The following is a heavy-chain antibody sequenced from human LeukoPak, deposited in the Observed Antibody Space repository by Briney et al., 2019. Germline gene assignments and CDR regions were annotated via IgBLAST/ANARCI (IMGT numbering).Heavy chain of an antibody. CDR3: AKDPHGLIVATIIGVFDY. V-gene: IGHV3-23*01. CDR1: GFTFSSYA. J-gene: IGHJ4*02. CDR2: ISGSGGST. D-gene: IGHD5-12*01. Sequence: QAGGSLRLSCAASGFTFSSYAMSWVRQAPGKGLEWVSAISGSGGSTYYADSVKGRFTISRDNSKNTLYLQMNSLRAEDTAVYYCAKDPHGLIVATIIGVFDYWGQGTLVTVSS.